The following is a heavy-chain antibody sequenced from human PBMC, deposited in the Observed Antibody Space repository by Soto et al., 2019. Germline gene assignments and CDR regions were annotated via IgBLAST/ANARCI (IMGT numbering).Heavy chain of an antibody. CDR2: IWYDGSEK. D-gene: IGHD1-1*01. J-gene: IGHJ4*02. CDR1: GFTFSSHG. Sequence: QVQLVQSGGGVVQPGRSLRLSCAASGFTFSSHGMHWVRQAPGKGLEWVAVIWYDGSEKYYGDSVKSRFTISRDNYKNTLYLQMNSLRGEDTAVYYCARWGNWKVADYWGQGTLVTVSS. V-gene: IGHV3-33*01. CDR3: ARWGNWKVADY.